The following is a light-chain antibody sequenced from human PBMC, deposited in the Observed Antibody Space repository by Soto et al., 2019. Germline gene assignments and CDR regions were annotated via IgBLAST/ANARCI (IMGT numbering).Light chain of an antibody. J-gene: IGKJ5*01. CDR2: AAS. CDR1: QGVGNKY. V-gene: IGKV3-20*01. Sequence: EIALTQSPGTLSLSPGERATLYCWASQGVGNKYLAWYQQRPGQAPSLLIYAASSRATGVLDRFSGSGSGTDFTLTISRLEPEDFAVYYCQQYTNAHGITFGQGTRLEIK. CDR3: QQYTNAHGIT.